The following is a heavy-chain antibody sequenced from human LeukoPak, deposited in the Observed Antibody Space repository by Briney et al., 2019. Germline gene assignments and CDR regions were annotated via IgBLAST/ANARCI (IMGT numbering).Heavy chain of an antibody. J-gene: IGHJ5*02. CDR1: GYSISSGYY. CDR2: IYSSGNT. D-gene: IGHD5-12*01. CDR3: ARDLGYSGFDWAP. V-gene: IGHV4-38-2*02. Sequence: SETLSLTCTVSGYSISSGYYWGWIRQPPGKRLEWVGSIYSSGNTYYNPTLKSRVTISVDTSKNQFSLHLTSVTAADAAVYYCARDLGYSGFDWAPWGQGTLVTVSS.